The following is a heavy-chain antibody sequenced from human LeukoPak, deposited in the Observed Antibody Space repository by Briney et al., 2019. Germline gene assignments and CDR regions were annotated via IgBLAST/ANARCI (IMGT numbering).Heavy chain of an antibody. Sequence: SETLSLTCTVSGDSINSANYFWSWIRQPAGKGLEWIGRIHTGGSTTYSPSLKSRVTLSIDTSKNQFFLNLTSVTAADTAVYFCARDTHESGFDNWGQGTLATVSS. V-gene: IGHV4-61*02. CDR2: IHTGGST. CDR3: ARDTHESGFDN. CDR1: GDSINSANYF. D-gene: IGHD1-26*01. J-gene: IGHJ4*02.